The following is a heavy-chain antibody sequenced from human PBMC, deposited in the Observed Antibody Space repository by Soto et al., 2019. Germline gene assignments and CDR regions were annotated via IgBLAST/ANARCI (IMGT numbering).Heavy chain of an antibody. CDR3: ATPYYDILTGYYEWGYYFDY. Sequence: EVQLLESRGGLVQPGGSLRLSCAASGFTFSSYAMSWVRQAPGKGLEWVSAISGSGGSTYYADSVKGRFTISRDNSKNTLYLQMNSLRAEDTAVYYCATPYYDILTGYYEWGYYFDYWGQGTLVTVSS. V-gene: IGHV3-23*01. J-gene: IGHJ4*02. CDR1: GFTFSSYA. D-gene: IGHD3-9*01. CDR2: ISGSGGST.